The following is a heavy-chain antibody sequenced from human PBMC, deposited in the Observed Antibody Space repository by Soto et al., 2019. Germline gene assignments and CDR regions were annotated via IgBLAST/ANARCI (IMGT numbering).Heavy chain of an antibody. CDR2: IYHSGST. Sequence: SETLSLTCAVSGGSISSSNWWSWVRQPPGKGLEWIGEIYHSGSTNYNPSLKSRVTISVDKSKNQFSLKLSSVTAADTAVYYCARVDSGSYDAFDIWGQGTMVTVSS. D-gene: IGHD1-26*01. V-gene: IGHV4-4*02. CDR1: GGSISSSNW. J-gene: IGHJ3*02. CDR3: ARVDSGSYDAFDI.